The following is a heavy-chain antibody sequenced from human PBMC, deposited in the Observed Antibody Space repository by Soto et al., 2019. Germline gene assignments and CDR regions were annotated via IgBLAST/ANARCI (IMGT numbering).Heavy chain of an antibody. CDR1: GFTSSNNW. Sequence: EVQLVESGGGLVQPGGPLRLSCEGSGFTSSNNWMHWVRQAPGKGLEWVSRIDHDGPTDYADSVRGRFTISRDNAENTLYLQMNSLRPEDTAVYYCVRDSHGDYWGQGTLVTVSS. J-gene: IGHJ4*02. CDR2: IDHDGPT. V-gene: IGHV3-74*01. CDR3: VRDSHGDY.